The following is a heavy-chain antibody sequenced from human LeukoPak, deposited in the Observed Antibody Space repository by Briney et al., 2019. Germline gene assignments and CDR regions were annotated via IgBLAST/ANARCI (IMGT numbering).Heavy chain of an antibody. Sequence: SETLSLTCSVSGGSINSGGYYWSWIRQHPGKGLEWIGYIYYSGSTYYNPSLKSRVTTSIDTSKNQFFLKLSSVTAADTAVYYCARGQDSSGYYSLNWFDPWGQGTLVTVSS. CDR3: ARGQDSSGYYSLNWFDP. CDR2: IYYSGST. D-gene: IGHD3-22*01. V-gene: IGHV4-31*03. J-gene: IGHJ5*02. CDR1: GGSINSGGYY.